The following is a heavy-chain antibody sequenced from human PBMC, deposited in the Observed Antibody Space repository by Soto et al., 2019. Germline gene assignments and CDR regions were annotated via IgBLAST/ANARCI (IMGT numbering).Heavy chain of an antibody. J-gene: IGHJ3*02. V-gene: IGHV3-15*01. CDR3: TTTRPGTNVFDN. Sequence: PGGSLRLSCAASGITFSNAWTNWVRQAPGKGLEYIGRIRSKTDGGTTEYAAPVEGRFTISRDDSKNTLYLQMGGLKTEDTAVYYCTTTRPGTNVFDNWGQGTLVTVSS. CDR2: IRSKTDGGTT. D-gene: IGHD6-13*01. CDR1: GITFSNAW.